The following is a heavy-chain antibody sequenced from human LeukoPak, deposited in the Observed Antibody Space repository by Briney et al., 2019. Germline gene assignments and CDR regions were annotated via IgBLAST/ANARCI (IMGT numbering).Heavy chain of an antibody. CDR3: ARGRTWDFDPQRGYYYYYMDV. J-gene: IGHJ6*03. CDR1: EYTFTSYD. CDR2: IGAYNGNT. V-gene: IGHV1-18*01. D-gene: IGHD1-26*01. Sequence: ASVKVSCKASEYTFTSYDINWVRQAPGQGLEWMGWIGAYNGNTNYAQKLQGRVTMTTDTSTSTAYMELRSLRSDDTAVYYCARGRTWDFDPQRGYYYYYMDVWGKGTTVTVSS.